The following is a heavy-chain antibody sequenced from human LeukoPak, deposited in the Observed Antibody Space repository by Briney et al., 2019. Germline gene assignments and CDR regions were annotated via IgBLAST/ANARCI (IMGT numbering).Heavy chain of an antibody. CDR1: GFTFSDYY. V-gene: IGHV3-11*04. D-gene: IGHD3-3*01. CDR2: ISSSGSTI. J-gene: IGHJ5*02. CDR3: ARVTYYDFWSGYRFDP. Sequence: GGSLILSCAASGFTFSDYYMSWIRQAPGKGLELVSYISSSGSTIYYADSVKGRFTISRDNAKNSLYLQMNSLRAEDTAVYYCARVTYYDFWSGYRFDPWGQGTLVTVSS.